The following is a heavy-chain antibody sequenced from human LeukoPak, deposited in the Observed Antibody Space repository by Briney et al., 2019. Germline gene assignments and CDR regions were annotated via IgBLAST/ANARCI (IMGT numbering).Heavy chain of an antibody. J-gene: IGHJ4*02. CDR2: IKQDGSKK. D-gene: IGHD5-24*01. V-gene: IGHV3-7*04. Sequence: GGSLRLSCAASGFTFSSYAMTWVRQAPGKGLEWVANIKQDGSKKSYVDSVKGRFTISRDNAKNSLYLQMNSLRAEDTAIYYCTRVGYIDEGIDYWGQGTLVTVTS. CDR3: TRVGYIDEGIDY. CDR1: GFTFSSYA.